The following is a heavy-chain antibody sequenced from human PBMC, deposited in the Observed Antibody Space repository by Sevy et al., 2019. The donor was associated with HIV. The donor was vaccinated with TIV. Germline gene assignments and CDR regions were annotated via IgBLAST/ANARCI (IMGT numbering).Heavy chain of an antibody. J-gene: IGHJ4*02. CDR2: ISCSGGST. V-gene: IGHV3-23*01. CDR1: GFTFSSYA. Sequence: GGSLRLSCAASGFTFSSYAMSWVRQAPGKGLEWVSAISCSGGSTYYADSVKGRFTISRDNSKNTLYLQMNSLRAEDTAVYYCAKDGQGQQLVSGYFDYWGQGTLVTVSS. D-gene: IGHD6-13*01. CDR3: AKDGQGQQLVSGYFDY.